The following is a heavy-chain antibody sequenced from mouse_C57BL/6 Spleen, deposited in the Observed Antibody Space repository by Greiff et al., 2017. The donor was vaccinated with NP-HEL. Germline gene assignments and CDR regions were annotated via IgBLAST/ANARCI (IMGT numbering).Heavy chain of an antibody. CDR2: IRNKANNHAT. Sequence: EVKLEESGGGLVQPGGSMKLSCAASGFTFSDAWMDWVRQSPEKGLEWVAEIRNKANNHATYYAESVKGRFTISRDDSKSSVYLQMNSLRAEDTGIYYCTRRQLRLRRAMDYWGQGTSVTVSS. D-gene: IGHD3-2*02. J-gene: IGHJ4*01. V-gene: IGHV6-6*01. CDR3: TRRQLRLRRAMDY. CDR1: GFTFSDAW.